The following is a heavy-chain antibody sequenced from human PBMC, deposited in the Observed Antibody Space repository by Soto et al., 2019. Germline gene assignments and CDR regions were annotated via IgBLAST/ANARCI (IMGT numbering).Heavy chain of an antibody. Sequence: SVKVSCKASGGTFSSYAISWVRQAPGQGLEWMGGIIPIFGTANYAQKFQGRVTITADEYTSTAYMELSSLRSEDTAVYYCASPRSSGWYAGYFDCWGKGTPVTVSS. CDR2: IIPIFGTA. J-gene: IGHJ4*02. V-gene: IGHV1-69*13. CDR1: GGTFSSYA. CDR3: ASPRSSGWYAGYFDC. D-gene: IGHD6-19*01.